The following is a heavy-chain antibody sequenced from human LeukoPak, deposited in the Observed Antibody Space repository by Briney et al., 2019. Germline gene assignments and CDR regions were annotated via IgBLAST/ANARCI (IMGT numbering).Heavy chain of an antibody. D-gene: IGHD4-17*01. J-gene: IGHJ5*02. V-gene: IGHV1-2*02. CDR3: AGTQREYGSFGPIGWFDP. CDR1: GYTFTGYY. Sequence: ASVKVSCKASGYTFTGYYMHWVRQAPGQGLEWMGWINPNSGGTNYAQKFQGRVTMTRDTSISTAYMELSRLRSDDTAVYYCAGTQREYGSFGPIGWFDPWGQGTLVTVSS. CDR2: INPNSGGT.